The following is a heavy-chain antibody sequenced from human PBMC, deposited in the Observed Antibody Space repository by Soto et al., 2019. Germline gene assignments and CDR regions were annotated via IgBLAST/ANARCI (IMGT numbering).Heavy chain of an antibody. D-gene: IGHD1-26*01. Sequence: QVQLVESGGGVVQPGRSLRLSCAVAGFTISSHAMHWVRQAPGKGLGWVALILSDGSNKYYADSVKGRFTTSNDNSKNTMYLQMNSLRVEDTAVYYCAREAEGGSDCDLGYWGQGALVTVSS. CDR2: ILSDGSNK. J-gene: IGHJ4*02. CDR3: AREAEGGSDCDLGY. V-gene: IGHV3-30-3*01. CDR1: GFTISSHA.